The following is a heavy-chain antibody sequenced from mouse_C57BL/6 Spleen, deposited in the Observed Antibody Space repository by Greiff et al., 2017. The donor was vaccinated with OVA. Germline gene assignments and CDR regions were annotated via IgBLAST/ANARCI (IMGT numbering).Heavy chain of an antibody. V-gene: IGHV1-55*01. CDR3: ARRGVLRSYFDY. CDR2: IYPGSGST. CDR1: GYTFTSYW. Sequence: VQLQQPGAELVKPGASVKMSCKASGYTFTSYWITWVKQRPGQGLEWIGDIYPGSGSTNYNEKFKSKATLTVDTSSSTAYMQLSSLTSEDSAVYYCARRGVLRSYFDYWGQGTTLTVSS. D-gene: IGHD1-1*01. J-gene: IGHJ2*01.